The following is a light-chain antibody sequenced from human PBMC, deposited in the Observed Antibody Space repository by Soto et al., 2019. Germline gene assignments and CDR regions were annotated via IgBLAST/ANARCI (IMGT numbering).Light chain of an antibody. CDR3: QQSYSTPPT. Sequence: DIQMTQSPSSLSASVGDRVTITCRASQSISSYLTWYQQKPGKAPKLLIYAAASLQSGVPSRFSRCESGTDFTLTISRLQPDAFATHYCQQSYSTPPTFGGGTKVEIK. V-gene: IGKV1-39*01. CDR1: QSISSY. J-gene: IGKJ4*01. CDR2: AAA.